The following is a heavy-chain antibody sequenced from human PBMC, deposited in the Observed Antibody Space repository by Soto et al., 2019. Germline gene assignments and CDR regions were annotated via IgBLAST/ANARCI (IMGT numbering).Heavy chain of an antibody. J-gene: IGHJ2*01. V-gene: IGHV4-59*01. CDR1: GGSITDYY. CDR2: GYHSVSI. CDR3: ARAYAGFGEYWYFDL. D-gene: IGHD2-21*01. Sequence: PSETLSLTCTVSGGSITDYYWSWIRQPPGKALEWIGYGYHSVSIHYNPSLKTRVTISVDTSENQFSLRLSSVTAADTAVYYCARAYAGFGEYWYFDLLGRGTLVKVSS.